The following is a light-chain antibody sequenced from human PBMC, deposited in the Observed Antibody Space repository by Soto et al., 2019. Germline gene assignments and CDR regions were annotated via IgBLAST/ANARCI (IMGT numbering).Light chain of an antibody. V-gene: IGKV3-20*01. CDR3: QQYGSSALT. CDR1: QSVSSSY. J-gene: IGKJ4*01. Sequence: EIVLTQSPGTLSLSPGERATLSCRASQSVSSSYLVWYQQRPGQPPRLLIYGTTNRAAGIPDRFTGTGSGTDFTLTIYRLEPEDVAVYHCQQYGSSALTFGGGTKVEIK. CDR2: GTT.